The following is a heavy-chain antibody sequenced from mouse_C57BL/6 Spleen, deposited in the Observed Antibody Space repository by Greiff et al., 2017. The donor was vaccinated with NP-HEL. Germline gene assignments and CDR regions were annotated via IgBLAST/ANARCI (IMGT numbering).Heavy chain of an antibody. D-gene: IGHD1-1*01. J-gene: IGHJ4*01. CDR3: ARAITTVVSYYYAMDY. V-gene: IGHV1-64*01. Sequence: QVQLQQPGAELVKPGASVTLSCKASGYTFTSYWMHWVKQRPGQGLEWIGMIHPNSGSTNYNEKFKSKATLTVDKSSSTAYMQLSSLTSEDSAVYYCARAITTVVSYYYAMDYWGQGTSVTVSS. CDR1: GYTFTSYW. CDR2: IHPNSGST.